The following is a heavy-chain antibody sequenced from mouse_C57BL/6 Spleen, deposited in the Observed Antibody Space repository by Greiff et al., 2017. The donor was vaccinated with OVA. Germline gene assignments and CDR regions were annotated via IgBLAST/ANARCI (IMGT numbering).Heavy chain of an antibody. D-gene: IGHD4-1*01. Sequence: DVMLVESGGGLVQPKGSLKLSCAASGFTFNTYALHWVRQAPGKGLEWVARISSKSSNYATYYADSVKDRFTISRDDSQSMLYLQMDNLRTEDTAMYYCVGGSGGTGWYCDYWGQGTTLTVSS. CDR3: VGGSGGTGWYCDY. V-gene: IGHV10-3*01. CDR2: ISSKSSNYAT. CDR1: GFTFNTYA. J-gene: IGHJ2*01.